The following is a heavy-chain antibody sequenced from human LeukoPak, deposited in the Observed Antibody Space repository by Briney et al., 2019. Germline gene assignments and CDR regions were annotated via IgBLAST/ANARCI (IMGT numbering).Heavy chain of an antibody. CDR2: VYYSGNS. J-gene: IGHJ4*02. Sequence: SETLSLTCSVSGVSVGSAGYYWTWIRQPPGKGLEWIGHVYYSGNSNYNPILKSRVTMSLDPSNNQFSLKLSSVTAADTAVYYCARSQSQSGSYRYYFAYWGQGTLVAVSS. CDR1: GVSVGSAGYY. V-gene: IGHV4-61*08. D-gene: IGHD3-16*02. CDR3: ARSQSQSGSYRYYFAY.